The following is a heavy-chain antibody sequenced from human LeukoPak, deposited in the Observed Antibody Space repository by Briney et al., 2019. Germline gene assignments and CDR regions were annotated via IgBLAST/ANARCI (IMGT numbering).Heavy chain of an antibody. CDR3: ARSHIWNYVWDWFDP. V-gene: IGHV3-53*01. Sequence: PGRSLRLSCAASGFTVSSNYMSWVRQAPGKGLEWVSGIYSGGTTYYADSVKGRCTISRDNSKNTLYLQMNSLRAEDTAVYYCARSHIWNYVWDWFDPWGQGTLVTVSS. CDR1: GFTVSSNY. D-gene: IGHD1-7*01. CDR2: IYSGGTT. J-gene: IGHJ5*02.